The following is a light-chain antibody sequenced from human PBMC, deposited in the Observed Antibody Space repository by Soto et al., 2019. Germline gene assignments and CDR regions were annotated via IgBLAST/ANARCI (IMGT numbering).Light chain of an antibody. CDR3: QQYNDYSAWT. J-gene: IGKJ1*01. V-gene: IGKV1-33*01. CDR1: QDIKNY. CDR2: DAS. Sequence: DIQMTQSPSSLSASVGDRVTITCQASQDIKNYLNWYQQKSGKAPKLLIYDASDLETGVPSRFSGTESGTEFTLTISSLRPDDFATYYCQQYNDYSAWTFGQGTKVDIK.